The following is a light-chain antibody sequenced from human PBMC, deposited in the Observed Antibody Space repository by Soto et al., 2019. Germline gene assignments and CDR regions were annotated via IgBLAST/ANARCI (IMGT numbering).Light chain of an antibody. CDR2: GAS. J-gene: IGKJ2*01. CDR3: QQYVNWPPRHT. CDR1: QSVGTD. Sequence: EIVMTQSPATLSVSPGERATLSCRASQSVGTDLAWYQQKPGQGPRLLIYGASTRFSGVPARFSGSGSGTDFTLTIDSLQFEDFAIYYCQQYVNWPPRHTFGQGTKREF. V-gene: IGKV3-15*01.